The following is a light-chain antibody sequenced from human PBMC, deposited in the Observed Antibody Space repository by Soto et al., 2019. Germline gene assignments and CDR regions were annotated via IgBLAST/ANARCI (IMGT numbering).Light chain of an antibody. CDR1: QSVSSN. CDR2: GAS. V-gene: IGKV3-15*01. Sequence: EIVMTQSPATLSVSPGERATLSCRASQSVSSNLAWYQQKPGQAPRLLIYGASTRATGIPARFSGSGSGTEFTLTISSLQSEDFAVYYGQQYNNWPFTFGGATKVDIK. J-gene: IGKJ4*01. CDR3: QQYNNWPFT.